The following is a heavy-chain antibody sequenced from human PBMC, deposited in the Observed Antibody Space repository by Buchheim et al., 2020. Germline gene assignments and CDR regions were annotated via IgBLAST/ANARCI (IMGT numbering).Heavy chain of an antibody. J-gene: IGHJ6*02. D-gene: IGHD3-3*02. CDR1: GFTFSSYW. V-gene: IGHV3-7*01. CDR3: ARRAVGFLDYGMDV. Sequence: EVQLVESGGGLVQPGGSLRLSCAASGFTFSSYWMSWVRQAPGKGLEWVANIKQDGSEKYYVDFVEGRFTISRDNAKNSLYLQMNSLKADDTAVYYWARRAVGFLDYGMDVWGQGTT. CDR2: IKQDGSEK.